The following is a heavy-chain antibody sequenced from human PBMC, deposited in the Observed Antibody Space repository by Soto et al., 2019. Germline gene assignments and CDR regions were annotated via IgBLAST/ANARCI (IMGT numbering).Heavy chain of an antibody. V-gene: IGHV3-23*01. CDR1: GFNFNNYA. Sequence: EVQLLESGGGLVLPGGSLRLSCAASGFNFNNYAMSWVRQAPGEGLEWVSAISGGGDTTYYANSVKGRFTIFRDNSEDNLDLQMQCLRVEDTGIYYCAKEVESRHNCDAVDVWGQGAVVTVFS. CDR2: ISGGGDTT. D-gene: IGHD1-1*01. CDR3: AKEVESRHNCDAVDV. J-gene: IGHJ3*01.